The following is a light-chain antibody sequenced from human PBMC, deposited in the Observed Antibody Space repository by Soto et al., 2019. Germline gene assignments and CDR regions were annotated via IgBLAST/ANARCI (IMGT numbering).Light chain of an antibody. CDR1: QSISSW. CDR2: GAS. Sequence: DIQLTQSPSTLSASVGDRVTISCRASQSISSWLAWCQQKPGKAPKLLIYGASTLQSGVPSRFSGSESGAVFTLTISSLQPEDFATYYCQQLHSYPITFGQGTRLEI. V-gene: IGKV1-5*01. J-gene: IGKJ5*01. CDR3: QQLHSYPIT.